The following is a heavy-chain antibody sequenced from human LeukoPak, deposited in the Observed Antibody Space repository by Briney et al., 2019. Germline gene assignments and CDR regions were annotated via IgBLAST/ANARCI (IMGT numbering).Heavy chain of an antibody. V-gene: IGHV3-11*06. J-gene: IGHJ4*02. CDR2: ISGSGSHT. Sequence: GGSLRLCCAASGFTFSDYYMSWIRQAPGKGLEWVSYISGSGSHTTYADSVRGRFTISRDNAKNSLSLQVNSPRADDTAVYYCARVGSTVAAGTPDYWGQGTLVTVSS. CDR3: ARVGSTVAAGTPDY. CDR1: GFTFSDYY. D-gene: IGHD6-13*01.